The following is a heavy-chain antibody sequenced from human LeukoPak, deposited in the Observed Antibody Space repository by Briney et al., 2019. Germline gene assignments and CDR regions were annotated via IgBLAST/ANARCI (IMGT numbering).Heavy chain of an antibody. D-gene: IGHD3-22*01. Sequence: ASVKVSCKASGGTFSSYTFSWVRQAPGQGLEWMGGIIPIFGTANYAQKFQGRVTITADKSTSTAYMELSSLRSEDTAVYYCARDRRLGYYYDSSGYYPFDYWGQGTLVTVSS. V-gene: IGHV1-69*06. CDR3: ARDRRLGYYYDSSGYYPFDY. CDR1: GGTFSSYT. CDR2: IIPIFGTA. J-gene: IGHJ4*02.